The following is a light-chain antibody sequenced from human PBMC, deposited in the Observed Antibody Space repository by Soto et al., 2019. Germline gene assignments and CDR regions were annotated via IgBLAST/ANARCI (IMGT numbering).Light chain of an antibody. V-gene: IGKV1-39*01. CDR3: QQSYSTPDT. Sequence: DIPMTQSPPSLSASVGDRVTITCRASQSISSNLNWYQQRPGKAPNLLIYIASSLQTGIPSRFSGSGSGTDFTLTISSLQPEDFATYYCQQSYSTPDTFGQGTKVEIK. J-gene: IGKJ2*01. CDR2: IAS. CDR1: QSISSN.